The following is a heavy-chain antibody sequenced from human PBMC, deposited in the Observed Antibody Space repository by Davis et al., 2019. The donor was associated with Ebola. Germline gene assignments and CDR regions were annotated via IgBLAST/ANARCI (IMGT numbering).Heavy chain of an antibody. Sequence: SVKVSCKASGGTFSSYAISWVRQAPGQGLEWMGGIIPIFGTANYAQKFQGRVTMTTDTSTSTAYMELRSLRSDDTAVYYCARIRFLEWLQSDYWGQGTLVTVSS. J-gene: IGHJ4*02. V-gene: IGHV1-69*05. D-gene: IGHD3-3*01. CDR2: IIPIFGTA. CDR1: GGTFSSYA. CDR3: ARIRFLEWLQSDY.